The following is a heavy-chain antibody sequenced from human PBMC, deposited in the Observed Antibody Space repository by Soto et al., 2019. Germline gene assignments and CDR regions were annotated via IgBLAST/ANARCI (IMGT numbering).Heavy chain of an antibody. Sequence: PGGSLRLSCAASGFRFSIFAMSWVRQAPGKGLEWVSGIGGGDTYYADSVKGRFTISRDNSRNTVELQMNSLRAEDTAVYYCAKDRRDNTPVGNLFDIGGRGKMVPVSS. D-gene: IGHD7-27*01. V-gene: IGHV3-23*01. CDR1: GFRFSIFA. CDR2: IGGGDT. J-gene: IGHJ3*02. CDR3: AKDRRDNTPVGNLFDI.